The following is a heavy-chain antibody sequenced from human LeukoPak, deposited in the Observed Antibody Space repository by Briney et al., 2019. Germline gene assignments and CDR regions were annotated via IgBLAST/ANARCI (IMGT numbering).Heavy chain of an antibody. CDR1: GGSFSGYY. D-gene: IGHD3-16*02. V-gene: IGHV4-34*01. Sequence: SETLSLTCAVYGGSFSGYYWSWIRQPPGKGLEWIGEINQSGSTKYNPSLKSRVTISVDTTKNQFSLKLSSVTAADTAVYYCARHIGGGIEDMDVWGKGTKVIVSS. CDR2: INQSGST. J-gene: IGHJ6*03. CDR3: ARHIGGGIEDMDV.